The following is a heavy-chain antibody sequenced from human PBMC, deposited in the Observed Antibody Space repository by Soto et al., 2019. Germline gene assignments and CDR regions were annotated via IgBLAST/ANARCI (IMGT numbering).Heavy chain of an antibody. Sequence: ASVKVSFKTSGYTFTSYDINWLRQAPGQGLEWVGWMDTNSDHTRSAQKFRGRLTLTRDKSMRAVYMKLSNLRPDDTAVYYCAREWSAAGHFYGMDVWGQGTTVTVS. CDR2: MDTNSDHT. CDR1: GYTFTSYD. V-gene: IGHV1-8*01. D-gene: IGHD6-13*01. CDR3: AREWSAAGHFYGMDV. J-gene: IGHJ6*02.